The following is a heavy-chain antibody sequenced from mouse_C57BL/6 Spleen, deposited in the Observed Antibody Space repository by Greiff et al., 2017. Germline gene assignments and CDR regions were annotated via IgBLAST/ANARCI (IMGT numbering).Heavy chain of an antibody. CDR2: IRNKANNHAT. CDR3: TRAYSNYAWFAY. D-gene: IGHD2-5*01. CDR1: GFTFSDAW. Sequence: EVMLVESGGGLVQPGGSMKLSCAASGFTFSDAWMDWVRQSPEKGLEWVAEIRNKANNHATYYDESVNGRFTISRDDSKSSVYLQMNSLRSEYTGIYYCTRAYSNYAWFAYWGQGTLVTVSA. J-gene: IGHJ3*01. V-gene: IGHV6-6*01.